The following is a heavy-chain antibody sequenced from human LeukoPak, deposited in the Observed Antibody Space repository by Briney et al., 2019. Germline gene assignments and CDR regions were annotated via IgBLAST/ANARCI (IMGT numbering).Heavy chain of an antibody. D-gene: IGHD3-22*01. Sequence: ASVKVSCKASGYTFTGYYMHWVRQAPGQGLEWMGRINPNSGGTNYAQKFQGRVTMTRDTSISTAYMELSRLRSDDTAVYYCARASYYYDSSGYSYYSDYWGQGTLVTVSS. V-gene: IGHV1-2*06. J-gene: IGHJ4*02. CDR2: INPNSGGT. CDR3: ARASYYYDSSGYSYYSDY. CDR1: GYTFTGYY.